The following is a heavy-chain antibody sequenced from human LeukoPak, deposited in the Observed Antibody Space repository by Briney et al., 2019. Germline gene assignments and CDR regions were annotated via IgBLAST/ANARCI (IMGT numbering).Heavy chain of an antibody. CDR2: IYTSGST. V-gene: IGHV4-4*07. D-gene: IGHD6-13*01. Sequence: SETLSLTCTVSGGSISSYYWSWIRQPAGKGLEWIGRIYTSGSTSYNPSLKSRVTISVDTSKNQFSLKLSSVTAADTAVYYCARGGAAAGTFDYWGQGTLVTVSS. CDR1: GGSISSYY. CDR3: ARGGAAAGTFDY. J-gene: IGHJ4*02.